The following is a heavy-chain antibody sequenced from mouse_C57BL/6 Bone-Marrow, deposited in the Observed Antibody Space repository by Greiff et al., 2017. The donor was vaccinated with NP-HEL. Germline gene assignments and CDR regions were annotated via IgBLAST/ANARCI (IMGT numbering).Heavy chain of an antibody. J-gene: IGHJ2*01. Sequence: QVQLKESGAELVKPGASVKLSCKASGYTFTEYTIHWVKQRSGQGLEWIGWFYPGSGSIKYNEKFKDNATLTADKSSSTVYMELSRLTSEDSAVYFCARHEGYYYGSRPYFDYWGQGTTLTVSS. D-gene: IGHD1-1*01. CDR2: FYPGSGSI. CDR3: ARHEGYYYGSRPYFDY. V-gene: IGHV1-62-2*01. CDR1: GYTFTEYT.